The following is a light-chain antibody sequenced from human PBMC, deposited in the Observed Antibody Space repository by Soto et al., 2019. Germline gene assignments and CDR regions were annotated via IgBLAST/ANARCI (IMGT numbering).Light chain of an antibody. V-gene: IGLV2-23*03. CDR2: EGS. CDR1: SSDVGSYNL. J-gene: IGLJ1*01. Sequence: QSALTKPASVSGSPGQSIPISCTGTSSDVGSYNLVSWYQQHPGKAPKLMIYEGSTRPSGVSNRFSGSKSGNTASLTISGLQAEDEAEYYCCSYAGSSTFEVVGTGTKLTVL. CDR3: CSYAGSSTFEV.